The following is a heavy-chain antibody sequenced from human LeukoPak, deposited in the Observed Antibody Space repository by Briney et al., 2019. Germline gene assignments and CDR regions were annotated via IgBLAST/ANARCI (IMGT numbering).Heavy chain of an antibody. D-gene: IGHD4-23*01. CDR3: ARQHGGNYLDF. CDR1: GYSISSGYY. J-gene: IGHJ4*02. Sequence: PSETLSLTCTVSGYSISSGYYWGWIRQPPGKGLEWIGSIYHSGSTYYNPSLKSRVSMSLDTSKNQFSLRLSSVTAGDTAVYYCARQHGGNYLDFWGQGTLVTASS. V-gene: IGHV4-38-2*02. CDR2: IYHSGST.